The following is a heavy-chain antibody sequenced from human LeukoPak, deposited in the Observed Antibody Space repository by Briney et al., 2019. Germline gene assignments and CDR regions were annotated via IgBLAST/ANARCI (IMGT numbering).Heavy chain of an antibody. Sequence: GGSLRLSCAASGFTFSSYGMHWVRQAPGKGLEWVAVIWYDGSNKYYADSVKGRFTISRDNSKNTLHLQMNSLGAEDTAVYYCARGGHRGLRFLEWLTPYFDYWGQGTLVTVSS. V-gene: IGHV3-33*01. CDR2: IWYDGSNK. J-gene: IGHJ4*02. CDR3: ARGGHRGLRFLEWLTPYFDY. CDR1: GFTFSSYG. D-gene: IGHD3-3*01.